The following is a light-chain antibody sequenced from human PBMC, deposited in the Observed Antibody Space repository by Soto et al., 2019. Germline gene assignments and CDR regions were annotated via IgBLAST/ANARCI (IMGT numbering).Light chain of an antibody. Sequence: QLVLTQPPSASGSPGQSVTISCTGTSSDVGGYYYVSWYQQHPGKAPKLMIYEVSKRPSGVPDRFSGSKSGSTASLTVSGLQAEDEADYYCSSYAGSSTYVFGTGTKLTVL. CDR1: SSDVGGYYY. CDR3: SSYAGSSTYV. V-gene: IGLV2-8*01. J-gene: IGLJ1*01. CDR2: EVS.